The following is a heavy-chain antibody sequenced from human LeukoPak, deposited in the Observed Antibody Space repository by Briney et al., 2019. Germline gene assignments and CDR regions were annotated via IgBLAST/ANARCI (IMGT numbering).Heavy chain of an antibody. V-gene: IGHV4-34*01. CDR3: AREYSSSSFDS. CDR1: GGFFSGYY. J-gene: IGHJ4*02. D-gene: IGHD6-6*01. CDR2: INHSGST. Sequence: KPSETLSLTCAVYGGFFSGYYWSWIRQPPGKGLEWIGEINHSGSTNYNSSLKSRVTISVDTSKNQFSLKLSSVTAADTAVYYCAREYSSSSFDSWGQGTLVTVSS.